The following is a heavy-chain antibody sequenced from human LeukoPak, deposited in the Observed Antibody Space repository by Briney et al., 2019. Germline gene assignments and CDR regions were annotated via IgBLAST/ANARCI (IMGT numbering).Heavy chain of an antibody. CDR1: GGTFSSYA. CDR3: ARVRGKYCSSTSCYSFDY. V-gene: IGHV1-69*13. J-gene: IGHJ4*02. Sequence: SVRVSCKASGGTFSSYAISWVRQAPGQGLEWMGGIIPIFGTANYAQKFQGRVTITADESTSTAYMELSSLRSEDTAVYYCARVRGKYCSSTSCYSFDYWGQGTLVTVSS. CDR2: IIPIFGTA. D-gene: IGHD2-2*01.